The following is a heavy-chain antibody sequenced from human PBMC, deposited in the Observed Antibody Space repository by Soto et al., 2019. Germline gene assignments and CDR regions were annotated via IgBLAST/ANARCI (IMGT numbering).Heavy chain of an antibody. J-gene: IGHJ6*02. CDR3: ARDLGAPGRGSAVGYYYHYGMDV. D-gene: IGHD2-2*01. CDR2: IKKEGREK. V-gene: IGHV3-7*05. Sequence: EVQLVESGGGLVQPGGSLRLSCAASEFTFSSIWLNWVRQAPGKGLEGLANIKKEGREKYYVDSVKGRFTISRDNAKNSLYLQMNSLRGEDTAVYYCARDLGAPGRGSAVGYYYHYGMDVWGQGTTVTVSS. CDR1: EFTFSSIW.